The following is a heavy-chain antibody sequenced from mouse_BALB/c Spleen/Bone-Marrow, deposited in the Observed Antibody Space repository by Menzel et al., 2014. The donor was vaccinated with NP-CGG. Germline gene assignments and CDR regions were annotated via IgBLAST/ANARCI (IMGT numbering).Heavy chain of an antibody. V-gene: IGHV1-69*02. D-gene: IGHD1-1*01. CDR2: IYPSDSYT. Sequence: QVQLQQSGAELVRPGASVKLSCKASGYTFTSYCISWVKQRPGQGLEWIGNIYPSDSYTNYNQKFKDKATLTVDKSSSTAYMQLSSPTSEDSAVYYCTRSYGSSYEYYFDYWGQGATLTVSS. CDR1: GYTFTSYC. CDR3: TRSYGSSYEYYFDY. J-gene: IGHJ2*01.